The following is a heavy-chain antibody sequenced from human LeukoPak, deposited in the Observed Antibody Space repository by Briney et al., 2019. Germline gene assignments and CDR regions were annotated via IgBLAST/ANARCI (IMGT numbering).Heavy chain of an antibody. CDR3: AREWGSSGYYDY. CDR1: GFTFSSYS. D-gene: IGHD3-22*01. CDR2: ISSSSSYI. V-gene: IGHV3-21*01. Sequence: GGSLRLSCAASGFTFSSYSMNWVRQAPGKGLEWVSSISSSSSYIYYADSVKGRFTISRDNAKNSLYLQMNSLRAGDTAVYYCAREWGSSGYYDYWGQGTLVTVSS. J-gene: IGHJ4*02.